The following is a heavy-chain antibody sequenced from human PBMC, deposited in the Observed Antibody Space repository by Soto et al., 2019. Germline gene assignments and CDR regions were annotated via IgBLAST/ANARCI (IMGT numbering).Heavy chain of an antibody. D-gene: IGHD2-2*01. J-gene: IGHJ6*03. V-gene: IGHV3-7*01. CDR3: AREGVYCSSTSCSPGGYMDV. Sequence: GGSLRLSCAASGFTFSSYWMSWVRQAPGKGLEWVANIKQDGSEKYYVDSVKGRFTISRDNAKNSLYLQMNSRRAEDTAVYYCAREGVYCSSTSCSPGGYMDVWGKGTTVTVSS. CDR2: IKQDGSEK. CDR1: GFTFSSYW.